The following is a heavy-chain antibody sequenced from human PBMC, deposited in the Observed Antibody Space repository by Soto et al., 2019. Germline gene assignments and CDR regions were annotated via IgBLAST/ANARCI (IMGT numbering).Heavy chain of an antibody. CDR3: ACSSWYFLKYNWFDP. CDR1: GGSFSGYY. V-gene: IGHV4-34*01. Sequence: SETLSLTCAVYGGSFSGYYWSWIRQPPGKGLEWIGEINHSGSTNYNPSLKSRVTISVDTSKNQFSLKLSSVTAADTAVYYCACSSWYFLKYNWFDPWGQGTLVTVSS. J-gene: IGHJ5*02. CDR2: INHSGST. D-gene: IGHD6-13*01.